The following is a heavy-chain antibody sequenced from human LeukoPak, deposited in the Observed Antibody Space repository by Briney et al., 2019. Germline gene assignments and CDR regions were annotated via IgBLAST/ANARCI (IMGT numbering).Heavy chain of an antibody. V-gene: IGHV4-4*07. CDR3: AREDGSSWKYYYYYMDV. Sequence: SETLSLTCTVSGGSVSSSYWSWIRQPAGMRLEWVGRIHSSSSTNYNPSLKSRVTMPLDTSKNQFSLMLSSVTAADTAVYYCAREDGSSWKYYYYYMDVWGKGTTVTVSS. CDR2: IHSSSST. CDR1: GGSVSSSY. J-gene: IGHJ6*03. D-gene: IGHD6-13*01.